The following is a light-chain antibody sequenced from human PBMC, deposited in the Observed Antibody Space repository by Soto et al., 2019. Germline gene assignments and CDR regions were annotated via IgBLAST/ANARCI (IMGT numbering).Light chain of an antibody. CDR2: EVN. CDR1: SSDVGGYNY. CDR3: NSFTTSSTRI. J-gene: IGLJ2*01. Sequence: SALTQPASVSGSPGQSITISCTGTSSDVGGYNYISWYQQHPGKVPKLLIYEVNNRPSGVSNRFSGSKSGNTASLTISGLQAEDEADYYCNSFTTSSTRIFGGGTKLTVL. V-gene: IGLV2-14*01.